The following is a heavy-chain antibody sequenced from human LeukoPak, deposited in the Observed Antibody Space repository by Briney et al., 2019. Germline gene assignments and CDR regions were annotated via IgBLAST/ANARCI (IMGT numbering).Heavy chain of an antibody. V-gene: IGHV4-39*01. CDR3: ARLITTPIRYYFDY. D-gene: IGHD3-22*01. CDR1: GGSISSSNYY. J-gene: IGHJ4*02. CDR2: IYYSGST. Sequence: SETLSLTCTVSGGSISSSNYYWGWIRQPPGKGLEWIGSIYYSGSTYYNPSLKSPVSISVDTSKNQFSLKLNSVTAADTALYYRARLITTPIRYYFDYWGQGTLVTVSS.